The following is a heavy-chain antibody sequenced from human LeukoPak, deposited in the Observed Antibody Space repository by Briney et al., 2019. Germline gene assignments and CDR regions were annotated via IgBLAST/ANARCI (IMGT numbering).Heavy chain of an antibody. D-gene: IGHD3-22*01. Sequence: ASVKVSCKASGYTFTGYYMHWVRQAPGQGLEWMGWINPNNGGTTYAQKFHGRVTITRDTAISTVYMELTRLRSDDTAVYYCAKNPKLTYYYEPSGFDYWGQGTLVTVSS. CDR1: GYTFTGYY. V-gene: IGHV1-2*02. J-gene: IGHJ4*02. CDR2: INPNNGGT. CDR3: AKNPKLTYYYEPSGFDY.